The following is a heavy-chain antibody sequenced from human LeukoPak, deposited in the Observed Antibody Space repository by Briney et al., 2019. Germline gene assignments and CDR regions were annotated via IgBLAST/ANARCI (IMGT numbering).Heavy chain of an antibody. CDR3: ARGGTYYPCIDY. V-gene: IGHV1-18*01. J-gene: IGHJ4*02. CDR2: ISAYNGRT. CDR1: GYTFTSSY. D-gene: IGHD1-26*01. Sequence: EASVKVSCKASGYTFTSSYINWVRHAPGQRLEWMGWISAYNGRTNYAQKFQGRVTMTTDSSTSTAYMDLTSLRSDDTAVYYCARGGTYYPCIDYWGQGTLVTVSS.